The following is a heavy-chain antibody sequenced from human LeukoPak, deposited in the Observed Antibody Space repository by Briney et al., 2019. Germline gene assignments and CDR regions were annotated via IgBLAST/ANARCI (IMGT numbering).Heavy chain of an antibody. Sequence: PGGSLRLSCAASGFTFSSYGMHWVRQAPGKGLEWVAVISYDGSNKYYADSVKGRFTISRDNSKNTLYLQMNSLRAEDTAVYYCAKSIFAHSGSYANWGQGTLVTVSS. CDR1: GFTFSSYG. CDR3: AKSIFAHSGSYAN. D-gene: IGHD1-26*01. V-gene: IGHV3-30*18. J-gene: IGHJ4*02. CDR2: ISYDGSNK.